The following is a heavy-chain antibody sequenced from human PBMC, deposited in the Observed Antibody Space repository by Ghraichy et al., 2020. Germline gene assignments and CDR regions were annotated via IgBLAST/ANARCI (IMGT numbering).Heavy chain of an antibody. J-gene: IGHJ6*04. D-gene: IGHD2-2*01. CDR2: IKKDGSEK. V-gene: IGHV3-7*01. CDR3: AKIKATSSAGLHQGLDV. Sequence: GGSLRLSCAASGFTFRDYWMSWVRQAPGKGLEWVANIKKDGSEKYYVDSVKGRFTLSRDNAQTSLYLQMNGLTVEDTAIYYCAKIKATSSAGLHQGLDVWGIGTSVTVSS. CDR1: GFTFRDYW.